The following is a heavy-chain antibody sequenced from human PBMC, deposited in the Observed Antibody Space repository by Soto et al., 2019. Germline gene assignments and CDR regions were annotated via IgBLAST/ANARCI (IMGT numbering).Heavy chain of an antibody. D-gene: IGHD4-17*01. V-gene: IGHV4-30-2*05. CDR3: ASGPIGDYTDGFDY. CDR1: GGSISSGGYS. CDR2: IYHSGST. Sequence: SETLSLTCAVSGGSISSGGYSWSWIRQPPGKGLEWIGYIYHSGSTYHNPSLKSRVIISVDTSKNQFSLKLTSVTAADTAVYYCASGPIGDYTDGFDYWGQGTLDTVSS. J-gene: IGHJ4*02.